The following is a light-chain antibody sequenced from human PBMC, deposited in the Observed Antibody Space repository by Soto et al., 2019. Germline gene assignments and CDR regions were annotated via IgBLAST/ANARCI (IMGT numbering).Light chain of an antibody. CDR1: QGITSD. CDR3: LQHNSYSWT. J-gene: IGKJ1*01. CDR2: PAS. Sequence: IHITQSPSSLSASVLVSVGIICRASQGITSDLGWYQQKPGKAPQRLIYPASSLQSGVPSRFSGSGSGTEFTLTISSLQPEDFATYYCLQHNSYSWTFGQGTKVDI. V-gene: IGKV1-17*01.